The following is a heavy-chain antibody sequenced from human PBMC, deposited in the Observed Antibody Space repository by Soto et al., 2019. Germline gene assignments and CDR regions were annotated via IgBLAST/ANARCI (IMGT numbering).Heavy chain of an antibody. CDR3: ARQPDYGDLNWFDP. D-gene: IGHD4-17*01. CDR1: GGSISSSSYY. J-gene: IGHJ5*02. V-gene: IGHV4-39*01. Sequence: SETLSLTCTVSGGSISSSSYYWGWIRQPPGKGLEWIGSIYYSGSTYYNPSLKSRVTISVDTSKNQFSLKLSSVTAADTAVYYCARQPDYGDLNWFDPWGQGTLVTVSS. CDR2: IYYSGST.